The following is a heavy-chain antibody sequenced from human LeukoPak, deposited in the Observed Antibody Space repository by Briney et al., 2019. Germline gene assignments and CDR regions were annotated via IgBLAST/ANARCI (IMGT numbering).Heavy chain of an antibody. D-gene: IGHD3-3*01. CDR2: ISSDGSST. V-gene: IGHV3-74*01. CDR3: ARVHLSSDFYYYYMDV. J-gene: IGHJ6*03. Sequence: GGSLRLSCAASGFTFSNYWMHWVRQAPGKGLVWVSRISSDGSSTSYADSVKGRFTISRDNAKNSLYLQMNSLRAEDTAVYYCARVHLSSDFYYYYMDVWGKGTTVTVSS. CDR1: GFTFSNYW.